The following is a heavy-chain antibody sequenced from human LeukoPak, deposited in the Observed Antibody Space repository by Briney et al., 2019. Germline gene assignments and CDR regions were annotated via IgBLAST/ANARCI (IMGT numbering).Heavy chain of an antibody. V-gene: IGHV1-69*04. D-gene: IGHD3-10*01. CDR3: ARDSNYGSGLRYVDY. CDR2: IIPILGIA. Sequence: SVKVSCKASGGTFSSYAISWVRQAPGQGLEWMGRIIPILGIANYAQKFQGRVTITADKSTSTAYMELSSLRSEDTAVYYCARDSNYGSGLRYVDYWGQGTLVTVSS. CDR1: GGTFSSYA. J-gene: IGHJ4*02.